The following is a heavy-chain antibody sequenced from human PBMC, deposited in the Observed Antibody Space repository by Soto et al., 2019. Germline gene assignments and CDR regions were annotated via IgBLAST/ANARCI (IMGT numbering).Heavy chain of an antibody. CDR1: GFTFSSHA. V-gene: IGHV3-23*01. CDR3: AKADCRARRGRRRDY. J-gene: IGHJ4*02. CDR2: INGNGDNT. Sequence: GGSLRLSCAVSGFTFSSHAMRWVRQAPGKGLECVSAINGNGDNTYYADSVKGRFTISRDTSKGTLYLQMNSLRAEDTAVSYCAKADCRARRGRRRDYWGQGSLVTVSS. D-gene: IGHD2-15*01.